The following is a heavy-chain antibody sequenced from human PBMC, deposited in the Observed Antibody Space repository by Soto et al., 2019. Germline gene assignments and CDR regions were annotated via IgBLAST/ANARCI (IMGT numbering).Heavy chain of an antibody. CDR3: ARNTGTYYGSFDF. CDR1: GGSISTYF. CDR2: IHSSGST. V-gene: IGHV4-4*07. J-gene: IGHJ4*02. D-gene: IGHD1-26*01. Sequence: QVHLQESGPGLVKPSETLSLTCTVSGGSISTYFWTWIRQPAGKGLEWIGRIHSSGSTNYHPSLKTRVTMSVDTSKNHFSLELYSVTAADTAVYFCARNTGTYYGSFDFWGQGTLVTVSS.